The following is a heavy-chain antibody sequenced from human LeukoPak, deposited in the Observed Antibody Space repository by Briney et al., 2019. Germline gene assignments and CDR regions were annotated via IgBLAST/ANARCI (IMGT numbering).Heavy chain of an antibody. CDR1: GFRFSSYS. D-gene: IGHD3-16*01. J-gene: IGHJ4*02. CDR2: ISSTSTTI. CDR3: TRDGGWQDDH. V-gene: IGHV3-48*01. Sequence: GGSLKLSCAASGFRFSSYSMNWVRQAPGQGLEWVSYISSTSTTIQYADSVKGRFTISRDNAKNSVHLQMNSLRVEDTAVYYCTRDGGWQDDHWGQGTLVTVSS.